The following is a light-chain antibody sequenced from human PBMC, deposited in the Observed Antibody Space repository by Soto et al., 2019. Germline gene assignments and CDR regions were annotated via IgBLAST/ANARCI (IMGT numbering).Light chain of an antibody. CDR2: DAS. V-gene: IGKV1-5*02. CDR1: QSSSSW. J-gene: IGKJ1*01. Sequence: DSQMTQSPSTLSASVGDRVTMICRASQSSSSWLAWYQQKPGKAPKLLIYDASSLESGVPSRFSGSGSGTEFTLTISSLQPDDFATYYCQQYNSYSQTFGQGTKVDIK. CDR3: QQYNSYSQT.